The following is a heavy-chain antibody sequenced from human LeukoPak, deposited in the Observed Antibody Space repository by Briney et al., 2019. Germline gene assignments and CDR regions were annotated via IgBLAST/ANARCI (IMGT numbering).Heavy chain of an antibody. CDR1: GFTVSSNY. Sequence: GGSLRLSCAASGFTVSSNYMSWVRQAPGKGLEWVSVIYSGGSTYYADSVKGRFTISRDNSKNTLYLQMNSLRAEDTAVYYCAKDSSSWYRQGWFDPWGQGTLVTVSS. CDR2: IYSGGST. D-gene: IGHD6-13*01. J-gene: IGHJ5*02. CDR3: AKDSSSWYRQGWFDP. V-gene: IGHV3-66*01.